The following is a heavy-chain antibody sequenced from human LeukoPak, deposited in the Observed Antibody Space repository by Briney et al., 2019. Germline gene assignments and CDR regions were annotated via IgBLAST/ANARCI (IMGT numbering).Heavy chain of an antibody. J-gene: IGHJ3*02. Sequence: PSETLSLTCTVSDYSINSGYYWGWIRQPPGKGLEWIGSIYHSGNTYYNPSLKSRVTISVDTSKNQFSLKLSSVTAADTAVYYCATRLHYYYDTSPSFFDIWGQGTMVTVSS. CDR3: ATRLHYYYDTSPSFFDI. V-gene: IGHV4-38-2*02. D-gene: IGHD3-22*01. CDR2: IYHSGNT. CDR1: DYSINSGYY.